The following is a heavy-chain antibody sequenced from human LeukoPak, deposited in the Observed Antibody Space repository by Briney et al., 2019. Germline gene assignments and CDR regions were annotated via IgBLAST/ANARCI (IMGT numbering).Heavy chain of an antibody. V-gene: IGHV3-21*04. CDR1: GFTFSSYS. CDR2: ISSSSSFI. CDR3: ARDAPLEAGATAFDI. D-gene: IGHD1-26*01. Sequence: GGSLRLSCAASGFTFSSYSMNWVRQAPGKGPEWVSSISSSSSFIYYADSVKGRFTISRDNSKNTLYLQMNSLRAEDTAVYYCARDAPLEAGATAFDIWGQGTMVTVSS. J-gene: IGHJ3*02.